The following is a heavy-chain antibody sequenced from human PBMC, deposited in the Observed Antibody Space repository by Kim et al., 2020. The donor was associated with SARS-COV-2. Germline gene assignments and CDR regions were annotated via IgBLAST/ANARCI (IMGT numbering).Heavy chain of an antibody. CDR2: IFPADSDT. V-gene: IGHV5-51*01. D-gene: IGHD3-10*01. CDR1: GYSFTNYW. CDR3: ARHSGSVRGATITRYYFEY. J-gene: IGHJ4*02. Sequence: GESLKISCKGSGYSFTNYWIAWVRQMPGKGLEWMGIIFPADSDTIYSPSFQGQVTISADKSISTAYLQWNSLEASDSAMYYCARHSGSVRGATITRYYFEYWGQGTLVTVSS.